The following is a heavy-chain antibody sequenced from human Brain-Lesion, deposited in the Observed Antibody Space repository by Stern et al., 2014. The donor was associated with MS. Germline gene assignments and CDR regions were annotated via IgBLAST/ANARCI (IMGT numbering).Heavy chain of an antibody. CDR1: GFTFRNYG. D-gene: IGHD3-22*01. CDR2: ISYDGSNK. V-gene: IGHV3-30*18. J-gene: IGHJ4*02. Sequence: VPLEESGGGVVQPGRSLRLSCAASGFTFRNYGMHWVRQAPGKGLEWVAVISYDGSNKYYADSVKGRFTISRDNSKNTLYLQMHSLRTEDTAVYYCAKGRFPYYYDTSGYYAPLDYWGQGTLVTVS. CDR3: AKGRFPYYYDTSGYYAPLDY.